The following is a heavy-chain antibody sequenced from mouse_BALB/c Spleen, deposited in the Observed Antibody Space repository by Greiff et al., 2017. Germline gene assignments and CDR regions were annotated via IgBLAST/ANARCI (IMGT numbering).Heavy chain of an antibody. CDR3: ARRGYGNYERYFDV. D-gene: IGHD2-10*02. J-gene: IGHJ1*01. Sequence: VQLQQPGAELVKPGAPVKLSCKASGYTFTSYWMNWVKQRPGRGLEWIGRIDPSDSETHYNQKFKDKATLTVDKSSSTAYIQLSSLTSEDSAVYYCARRGYGNYERYFDVWGAGTTVTVSS. CDR1: GYTFTSYW. V-gene: IGHV1-69*02. CDR2: IDPSDSET.